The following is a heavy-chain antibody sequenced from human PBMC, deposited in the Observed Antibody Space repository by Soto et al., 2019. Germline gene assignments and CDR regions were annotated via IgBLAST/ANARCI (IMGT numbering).Heavy chain of an antibody. V-gene: IGHV3-30*18. CDR3: AKDLLIAARRAYQIDY. J-gene: IGHJ4*02. D-gene: IGHD6-6*01. Sequence: GGSLRLSCAASGFTFSSYWMSWVRQAPGKGLEWVADITQDGSKKYYVDSVKGRFTISRDNSKNTLYLQMNSLRAEDTAVYYCAKDLLIAARRAYQIDYWGQGTLVTVSS. CDR2: ITQDGSKK. CDR1: GFTFSSYW.